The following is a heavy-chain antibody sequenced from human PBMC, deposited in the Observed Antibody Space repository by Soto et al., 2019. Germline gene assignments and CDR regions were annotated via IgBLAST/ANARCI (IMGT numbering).Heavy chain of an antibody. V-gene: IGHV3-30-3*01. Sequence: QVQLVESGGGVVQPGRSLRLSCAASGFTFSSYAMHWVRQAPGKGLEWVAVISYDGSNKYYADSVKGRFTISRDNSKNXXYLQMNSLRAEDTAVYYCARDLIAAAGTLTNWFDPWGQGTLVTVSS. CDR1: GFTFSSYA. CDR2: ISYDGSNK. CDR3: ARDLIAAAGTLTNWFDP. J-gene: IGHJ5*02. D-gene: IGHD6-13*01.